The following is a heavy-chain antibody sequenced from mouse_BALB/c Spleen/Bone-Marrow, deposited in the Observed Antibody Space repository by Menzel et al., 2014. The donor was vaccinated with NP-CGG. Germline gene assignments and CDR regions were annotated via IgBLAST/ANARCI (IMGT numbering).Heavy chain of an antibody. Sequence: DVQLVESGAGLVKPGGSLKLSCAASGFTFSTYAMSWVRQTPEKRLEWVASIYSGGSTYYPDSVKGRFTISRDNARNILYLQMNSLRSEDTAMYYCARRYYGYWYFDVWGAGTTVTVSS. J-gene: IGHJ1*01. CDR2: IYSGGST. V-gene: IGHV5-6-5*01. D-gene: IGHD1-1*01. CDR1: GFTFSTYA. CDR3: ARRYYGYWYFDV.